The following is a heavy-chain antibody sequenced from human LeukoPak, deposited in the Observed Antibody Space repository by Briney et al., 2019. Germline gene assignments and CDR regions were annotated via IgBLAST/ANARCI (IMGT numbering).Heavy chain of an antibody. CDR1: GGSFSGYY. J-gene: IGHJ4*02. Sequence: SETLSLTCAVYGGSFSGYYWSWIRQPPGKGLEWIGEINHSGSTNYNPSLKSRVTISVDTSKNQFSLKLSSVTAADTAVYYCARSHMVRGSPPGYWGQGTLSPSPQ. V-gene: IGHV4-34*01. CDR3: ARSHMVRGSPPGY. CDR2: INHSGST. D-gene: IGHD3-10*01.